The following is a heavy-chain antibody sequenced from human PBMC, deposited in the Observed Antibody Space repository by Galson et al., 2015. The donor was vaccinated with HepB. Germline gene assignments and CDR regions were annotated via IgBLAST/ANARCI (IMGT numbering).Heavy chain of an antibody. J-gene: IGHJ6*03. CDR2: IIPIFGTA. CDR3: ARGRARGGSYYPPRTYYYYYMDV. D-gene: IGHD1-26*01. CDR1: GGTFSSYA. Sequence: SVKVSCKASGGTFSSYAISWVRQAPGQGLEWMGGIIPIFGTANYAQKFQGRVTITADESTSTAYMELSSLRSEDTAVYYCARGRARGGSYYPPRTYYYYYMDVWGKGTTVTVSS. V-gene: IGHV1-69*13.